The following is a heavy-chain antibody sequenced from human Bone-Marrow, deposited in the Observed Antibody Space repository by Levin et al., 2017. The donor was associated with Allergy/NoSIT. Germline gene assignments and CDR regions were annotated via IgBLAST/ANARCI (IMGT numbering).Heavy chain of an antibody. CDR3: ARSMGVCGSGGSCYSFYYYGMDV. V-gene: IGHV3-11*03. Sequence: GGSLRLSCAASGFTFSDYYMSWIRQAPGKGLEWVSYISSSSSYTNYADSVKGRFTISRDNAKNSLYLQMNSLRAEDTAVYYCARSMGVCGSGGSCYSFYYYGMDVWGQGTTVTVSS. D-gene: IGHD2-15*01. J-gene: IGHJ6*02. CDR2: ISSSSSYT. CDR1: GFTFSDYY.